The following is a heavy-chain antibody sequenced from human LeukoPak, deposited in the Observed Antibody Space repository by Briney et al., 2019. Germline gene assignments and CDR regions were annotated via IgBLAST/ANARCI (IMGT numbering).Heavy chain of an antibody. CDR1: GFTFSSYA. D-gene: IGHD2-21*02. Sequence: RGSLRLSCAASGFTFSSYAMSWVRQAPGKGLEWVSAISGSGGSTYYADSVKGRFTISRDNSKNTLYLQMNSLRAEDTAVYYCAKDRAYCGGDCYTFFDYWGQGTLVTVSS. J-gene: IGHJ4*02. V-gene: IGHV3-23*01. CDR3: AKDRAYCGGDCYTFFDY. CDR2: ISGSGGST.